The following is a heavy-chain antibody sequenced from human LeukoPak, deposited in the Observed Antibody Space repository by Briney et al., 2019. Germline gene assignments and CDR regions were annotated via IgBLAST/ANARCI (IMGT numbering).Heavy chain of an antibody. CDR1: GFNFNYV. CDR2: ISGSGGST. Sequence: GGSLRLSCAASGFNFNYVWMDWVRQAPGKGLEWVSGISGSGGSTNYADSVKGRFTISRDSSKNTLYLQMNSLRAEDTAVYYCAKVSNYYYYYGMDVWGQGTTVTVSS. CDR3: AKVSNYYYYYGMDV. V-gene: IGHV3-23*01. J-gene: IGHJ6*02.